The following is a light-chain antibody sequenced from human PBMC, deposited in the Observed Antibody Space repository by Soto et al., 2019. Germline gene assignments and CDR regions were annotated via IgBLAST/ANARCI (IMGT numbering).Light chain of an antibody. J-gene: IGLJ3*02. CDR2: GNS. CDR3: QSYDSSLSGSV. V-gene: IGLV1-40*01. Sequence: QLVLTQPPSVSGAPGQRVTISCTGSSSHIGAGYDVHWYQQLPGTAPKLLIYGNSNRPSGVPDRFSGSKSGTSASLAITGLQAEDEADYYCQSYDSSLSGSVFGGGTKVTVL. CDR1: SSHIGAGYD.